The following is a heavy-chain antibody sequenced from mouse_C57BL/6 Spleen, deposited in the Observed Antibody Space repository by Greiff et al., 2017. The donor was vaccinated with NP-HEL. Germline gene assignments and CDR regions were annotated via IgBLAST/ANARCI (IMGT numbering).Heavy chain of an antibody. CDR2: ISDGGSYT. J-gene: IGHJ2*01. Sequence: EVKLVESGGGLVKPGGSLKLSCAASGFTFSSYAMSWVRQTPEKRLEWVATISDGGSYTYYPDNVKGRFTISRDNAKNNLYLQMSHLKSEDTAMYYCARDRDSHFDYWGQGTTLTVSS. D-gene: IGHD3-3*01. CDR3: ARDRDSHFDY. CDR1: GFTFSSYA. V-gene: IGHV5-4*01.